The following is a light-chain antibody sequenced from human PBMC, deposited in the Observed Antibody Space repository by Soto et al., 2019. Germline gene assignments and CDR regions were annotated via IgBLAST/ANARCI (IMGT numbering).Light chain of an antibody. Sequence: DIQMTQSPSTLSVSVGDRVTITCRASQSIDSWLAWYQQKPGKAPKVLVYKASSLESGVPSRFSGSGFGTEFNLTISSLQPDDFATYYCQQYKTYWTFGQGTKVEIK. CDR3: QQYKTYWT. CDR2: KAS. J-gene: IGKJ1*01. CDR1: QSIDSW. V-gene: IGKV1-5*03.